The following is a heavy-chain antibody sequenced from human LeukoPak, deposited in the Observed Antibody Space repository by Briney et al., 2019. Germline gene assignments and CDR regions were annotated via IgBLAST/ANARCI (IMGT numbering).Heavy chain of an antibody. CDR2: IYTSGST. V-gene: IGHV4-4*07. Sequence: SQTLSLTCTVSGGSISSYYWSWIRQPAGKGLEWIGRIYTSGSTNYNPSLKSRVTMSVDTSKNQFSLKLSSVAAADTAVYYCARGTSCYFCGWFDPWGQGTLVTVSS. CDR1: GGSISSYY. J-gene: IGHJ5*02. D-gene: IGHD2-2*01. CDR3: ARGTSCYFCGWFDP.